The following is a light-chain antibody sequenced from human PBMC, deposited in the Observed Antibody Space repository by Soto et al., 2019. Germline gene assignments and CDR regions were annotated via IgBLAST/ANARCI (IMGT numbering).Light chain of an antibody. V-gene: IGKV1-6*01. CDR1: QGIGNA. CDR3: LQLYNFSWT. Sequence: AIQMSQSPSSLSASVGDRVTISCRASQGIGNALGWYQQKPGKPPKVLIFAASNLQSGVPSRFSGSGSGTDFTLTISRLQPEDFATYYCLQLYNFSWTFGQGTKVDIK. CDR2: AAS. J-gene: IGKJ1*01.